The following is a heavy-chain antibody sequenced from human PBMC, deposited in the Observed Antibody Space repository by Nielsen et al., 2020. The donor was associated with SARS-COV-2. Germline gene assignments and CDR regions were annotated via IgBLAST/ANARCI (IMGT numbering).Heavy chain of an antibody. CDR2: IYYSGST. J-gene: IGHJ6*03. D-gene: IGHD2-2*01. Sequence: SETLSLTCTVSGGSISSGGYYWSWIRQHPGKGLEWIGYIYYSGSTNYNPSLKSRVTISVDTSKNQFSLKLSSVTAADTAVYYCARDRYCSSTSCYGYYYYYMDVWGKGTTVTVSS. CDR1: GGSISSGGYY. CDR3: ARDRYCSSTSCYGYYYYYMDV. V-gene: IGHV4-61*08.